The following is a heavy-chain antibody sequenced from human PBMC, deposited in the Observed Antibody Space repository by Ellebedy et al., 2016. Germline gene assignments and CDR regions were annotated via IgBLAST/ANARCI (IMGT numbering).Heavy chain of an antibody. CDR3: AREGSSGTFDY. D-gene: IGHD6-19*01. J-gene: IGHJ4*02. CDR1: GGSVSSYY. CDR2: IYYSGST. Sequence: SETLSLTCTVSGGSVSSYYWSWIRQPPGKGLEWIGYIYYSGSTNYNPSLKSRVTISVDTSKNQFSLKLSSVTAADTAVYYCAREGSSGTFDYWGQGTLVTVSS. V-gene: IGHV4-59*02.